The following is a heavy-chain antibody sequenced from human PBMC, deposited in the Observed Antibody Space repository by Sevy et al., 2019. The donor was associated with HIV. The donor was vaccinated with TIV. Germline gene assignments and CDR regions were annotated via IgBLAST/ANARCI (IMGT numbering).Heavy chain of an antibody. Sequence: SETLSLTCAVSGGSISSSNWWSWVRQPPGKGLEWIGEIYHSGSTKYNPSLKSRVTISVDKTKNQFSLKLSSVTAADTAVYYCVRLKSAAVAVYYFDYWGQGTLVTVSS. CDR2: IYHSGST. V-gene: IGHV4-4*02. CDR1: GGSISSSNW. D-gene: IGHD6-19*01. CDR3: VRLKSAAVAVYYFDY. J-gene: IGHJ4*02.